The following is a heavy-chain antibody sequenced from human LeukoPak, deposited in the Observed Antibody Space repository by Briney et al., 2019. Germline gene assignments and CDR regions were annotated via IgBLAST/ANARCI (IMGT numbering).Heavy chain of an antibody. CDR3: ARDAGGAWPFDY. J-gene: IGHJ4*02. CDR1: GFAFSNTG. Sequence: PGGSLRLSCAASGFAFSNTGMTWVRQAPGRGLEWVSTISPTGEGTHYADSVKGRFPISRDNSKTTLSLEMNSLRADDTATYYCARDAGGAWPFDYWGQGTRVIVSS. CDR2: ISPTGEGT. V-gene: IGHV3-23*01. D-gene: IGHD4-17*01.